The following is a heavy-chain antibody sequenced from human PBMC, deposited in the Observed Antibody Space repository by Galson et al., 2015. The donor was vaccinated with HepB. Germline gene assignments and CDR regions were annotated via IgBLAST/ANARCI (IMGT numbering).Heavy chain of an antibody. CDR2: INHSGST. D-gene: IGHD3-22*01. J-gene: IGHJ4*02. CDR3: ARRAKDTSGYYHFDY. V-gene: IGHV4-34*01. CDR1: GGSFSGYY. Sequence: ETLSLTCAVYGGSFSGYYWSWIRQPPGKGLEWIGEINHSGSTNYNPSLKSRVTISVDTSKNQFSLKLSSVTAADTAVYYCARRAKDTSGYYHFDYWGQGTLVTVSS.